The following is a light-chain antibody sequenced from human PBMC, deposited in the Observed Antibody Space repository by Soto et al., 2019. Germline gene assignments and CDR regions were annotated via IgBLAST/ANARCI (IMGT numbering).Light chain of an antibody. CDR3: QQYNNRYRAT. V-gene: IGKV3-15*01. CDR2: RAS. J-gene: IGKJ4*01. CDR1: QSISSS. Sequence: EIPTTQSPATLSVSLGDRATITCRASQSISSSLAWYQQKAGKAPKLLMFRASSRANGFPARFSGSGSGTEFNLTISSRQSEDFGVTYCQQYNNRYRATLGGGTKVDI.